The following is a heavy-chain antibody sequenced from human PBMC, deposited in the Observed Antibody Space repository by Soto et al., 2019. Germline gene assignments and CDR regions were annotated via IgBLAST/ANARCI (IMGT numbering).Heavy chain of an antibody. CDR1: GFTFSDSA. J-gene: IGHJ4*02. D-gene: IGHD1-26*01. CDR3: VRLVGGTYFDY. Sequence: EVQLVESGGALVQPGGSLKLSCAASGFTFSDSAIQWVRQASGKGLEWVGRIRSKASDYATAYAASVKGRFTISRDDSKNTAYLQMNSLKCEDTAVYYCVRLVGGTYFDYWGQGTLVSVSS. CDR2: IRSKASDYAT. V-gene: IGHV3-73*01.